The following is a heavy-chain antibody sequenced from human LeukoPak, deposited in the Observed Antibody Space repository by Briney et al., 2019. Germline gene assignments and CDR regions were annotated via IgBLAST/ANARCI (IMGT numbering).Heavy chain of an antibody. CDR2: ISSSGSTK. Sequence: GGSLRLSCAASGFIFSDYYMSWIRQAPGKGLEWISYISSSGSTKYYVDSVKGRFTIPRDNAKNSLYLQMNSLRAEDTAVYYCARLRYCSSSSCYGLYYFDHWGQGTLVTVSS. D-gene: IGHD2-2*01. J-gene: IGHJ4*02. CDR1: GFIFSDYY. V-gene: IGHV3-11*01. CDR3: ARLRYCSSSSCYGLYYFDH.